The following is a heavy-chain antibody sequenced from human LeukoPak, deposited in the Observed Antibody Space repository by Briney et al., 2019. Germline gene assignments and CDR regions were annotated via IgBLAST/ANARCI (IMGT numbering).Heavy chain of an antibody. J-gene: IGHJ4*02. CDR3: ASGPPFLKYFEY. D-gene: IGHD3-3*01. Sequence: SGGSLRLSCAASGFTFSTYVTNWFRQAPGKGLEWVSTISVGAEYIFHADSVKGRFTISRDDSNNALYLQMHSLRAEDTALYYCASGPPFLKYFEYWGQGTLVTVSS. V-gene: IGHV3-23*01. CDR1: GFTFSTYV. CDR2: ISVGAEYI.